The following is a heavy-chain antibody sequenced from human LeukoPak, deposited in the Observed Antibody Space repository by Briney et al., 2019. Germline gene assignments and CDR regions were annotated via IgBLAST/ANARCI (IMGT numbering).Heavy chain of an antibody. D-gene: IGHD3-22*01. CDR1: GFRFSNFA. CDR2: IVVSGGST. Sequence: PGGSLRLSCAASGFRFSNFAMGWPGKAPGKGLEWASAIVVSGGSTYYADSVKGRFTISRDNSKNTLYLQMNSLRAEDTAVYYCAKDLNSTYNYDSSGYEDAFEIWGQGTMVTVSS. V-gene: IGHV3-23*01. CDR3: AKDLNSTYNYDSSGYEDAFEI. J-gene: IGHJ3*02.